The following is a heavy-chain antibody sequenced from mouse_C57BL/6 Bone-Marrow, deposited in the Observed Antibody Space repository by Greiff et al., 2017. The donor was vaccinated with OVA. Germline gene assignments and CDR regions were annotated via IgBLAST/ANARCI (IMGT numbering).Heavy chain of an antibody. Sequence: EVQLQQSGAELVRPGASVKLSCTASGFNIKDDYMHWVKQRPEQGLEWIGWIDPENGDTEYASKFPGQATITADTSSNTAYLQLSSLTSEDTAVYYCTTESSYGSSHWYFDVWGTGTTVTVSS. J-gene: IGHJ1*03. CDR2: IDPENGDT. V-gene: IGHV14-4*01. CDR3: TTESSYGSSHWYFDV. D-gene: IGHD1-1*01. CDR1: GFNIKDDY.